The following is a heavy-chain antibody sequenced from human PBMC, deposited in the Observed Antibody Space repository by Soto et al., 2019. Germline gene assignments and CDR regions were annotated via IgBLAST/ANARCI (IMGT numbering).Heavy chain of an antibody. CDR2: INAGNGNT. CDR1: GYTFTSYA. D-gene: IGHD3-9*01. J-gene: IGHJ4*02. CDR3: SRTSYDIMTGPGIDY. Sequence: GASVKVSCKASGYTFTSYAMHLVRKAPGQRLEWMGWINAGNGNTKYSQKFQGRVTITRDTSANTAYMELSSLRSEDTAVYYCSRTSYDIMTGPGIDYWGQGTLVTVSS. V-gene: IGHV1-3*01.